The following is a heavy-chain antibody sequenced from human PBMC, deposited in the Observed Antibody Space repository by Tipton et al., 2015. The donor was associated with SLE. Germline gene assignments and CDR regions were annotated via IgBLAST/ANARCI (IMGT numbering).Heavy chain of an antibody. CDR3: ARDPQWLRLGDDAFDI. D-gene: IGHD5-12*01. J-gene: IGHJ3*02. V-gene: IGHV4-39*07. CDR2: IYYSGST. Sequence: TLSLTCTVSGGSISSSSYYWGWIRQPPGKGLEWIGSIYYSGSTYYNPSLKSRVTISVDTSKNQFSLKLSSVTAADTAVYYCARDPQWLRLGDDAFDIWGQGTMVTVSS. CDR1: GGSISSSSYY.